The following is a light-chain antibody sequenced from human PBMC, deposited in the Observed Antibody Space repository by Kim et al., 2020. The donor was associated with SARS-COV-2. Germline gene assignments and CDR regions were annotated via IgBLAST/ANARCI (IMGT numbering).Light chain of an antibody. CDR3: QSYDSSLTGYV. CDR1: SSNIGAGYD. Sequence: KVTLSCTGTSSNIGAGYDVHWYQQFPGTAPKLLIYTNTNRPSGVPDRFSGSKSGTSASLAITGLQAEDEADYYCQSYDSSLTGYVFGPGTKVTVL. CDR2: TNT. J-gene: IGLJ1*01. V-gene: IGLV1-40*01.